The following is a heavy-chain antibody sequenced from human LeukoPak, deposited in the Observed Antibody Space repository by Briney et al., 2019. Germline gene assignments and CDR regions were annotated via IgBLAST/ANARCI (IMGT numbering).Heavy chain of an antibody. J-gene: IGHJ4*02. V-gene: IGHV4-59*12. CDR2: IYYSGST. Sequence: SETLSLTCTVSGGSISSYYWSWIRQPPGKGLEWIGYIYYSGSTNYNPSLKSRVTISVDTSKNQFSLKLSSVTAADTAVYYCARGSGWYRPWGQGTLVTVSS. D-gene: IGHD6-19*01. CDR3: ARGSGWYRP. CDR1: GGSISSYY.